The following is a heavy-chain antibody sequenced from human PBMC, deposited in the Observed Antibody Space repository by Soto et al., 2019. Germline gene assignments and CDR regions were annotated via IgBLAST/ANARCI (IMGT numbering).Heavy chain of an antibody. CDR3: AKAPVYGSGGWFDL. D-gene: IGHD3-10*01. J-gene: IGHJ5*02. CDR2: ISRNSGNL. V-gene: IGHV3-9*01. Sequence: ESQLVESGGGLVQPGRSLRLSCEASGFIFKNYAMVWVRQGPGKGLEWVSSISRNSGNLDYGDSVKGRFTISRDNAKNSLYLQMNSLRTEDTAWYFCAKAPVYGSGGWFDLWGRGTLVTVSS. CDR1: GFIFKNYA.